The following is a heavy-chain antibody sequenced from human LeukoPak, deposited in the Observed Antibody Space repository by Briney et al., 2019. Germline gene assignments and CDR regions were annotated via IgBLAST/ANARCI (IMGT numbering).Heavy chain of an antibody. CDR1: GGSISSYSYY. J-gene: IGHJ4*02. V-gene: IGHV4-39*01. D-gene: IGHD2-15*01. CDR2: IYCSGNT. CDR3: ASLPNPRLGYCSGGSCYFDY. Sequence: PSETLSLTCTVSGGSISSYSYYWGRMPPRKGLGRVWIGNIYCSGNTYYNPSLKGRVTIYVDTYKNQFSLKLSSVTAADTAVYYCASLPNPRLGYCSGGSCYFDYWGQGTLVAVSS.